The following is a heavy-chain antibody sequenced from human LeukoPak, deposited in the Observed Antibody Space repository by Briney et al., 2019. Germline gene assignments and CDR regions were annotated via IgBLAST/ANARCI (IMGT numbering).Heavy chain of an antibody. CDR1: GGSISSYY. CDR2: IYYSGST. CDR3: ARDLKGTAGLDY. V-gene: IGHV4-59*01. D-gene: IGHD1-14*01. J-gene: IGHJ4*02. Sequence: SETLSLTCTVSGGSISSYYWSWIRQPPGKGLEWIGYIYYSGSTNYNPSLKSRVTISVDTSKNQFSLKLSSVTAADTAVYYCARDLKGTAGLDYWGQGTLVAVSS.